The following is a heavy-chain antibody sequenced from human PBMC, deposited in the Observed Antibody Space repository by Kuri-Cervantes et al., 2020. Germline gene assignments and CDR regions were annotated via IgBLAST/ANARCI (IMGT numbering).Heavy chain of an antibody. V-gene: IGHV4-59*08. CDR3: ARTGGPDSSDLYYGY. Sequence: ESLKISCTVSGGSITGYYWNWIRQSPGKGLEWIGYIYYTGSANYNPSLNSRGTISVDTSKNQFSLRLSSVTAADTAVYYCARTGGPDSSDLYYGYWGQGTLVTVSS. CDR1: GGSITGYY. J-gene: IGHJ4*02. D-gene: IGHD3-22*01. CDR2: IYYTGSA.